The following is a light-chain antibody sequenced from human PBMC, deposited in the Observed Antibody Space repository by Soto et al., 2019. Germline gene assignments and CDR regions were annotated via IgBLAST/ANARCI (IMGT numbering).Light chain of an antibody. CDR1: GGDLRDSNY. Sequence: QSALTQPPSASGSPGQSVTVSCTGIGGDLRDSNYVSWYQQHPGKAPKLIIYDVTKRPSGVPDRFSGSKSGNTASLTVSGLQAEDEADSYCLTGNNYRVFGTGTKVTVL. CDR3: LTGNNYRV. CDR2: DVT. V-gene: IGLV2-8*01. J-gene: IGLJ1*01.